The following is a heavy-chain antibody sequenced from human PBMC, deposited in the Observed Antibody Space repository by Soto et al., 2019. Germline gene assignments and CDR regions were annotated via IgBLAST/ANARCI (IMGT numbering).Heavy chain of an antibody. J-gene: IGHJ4*02. CDR1: DDSINSDKYY. CDR2: IYYRGNA. CDR3: ARLEGLATISYYFDF. D-gene: IGHD3-9*01. V-gene: IGHV4-39*01. Sequence: HLQLQESGPGLVKPSETLSLTCSVSDDSINSDKYYWGWIRQPPGKGLEWIGSIYYRGNAYYNPSLQTRVTISLAKSRSQFSLKLNSVTAADSAVYFCARLEGLATISYYFDFWGPGALVTVSS.